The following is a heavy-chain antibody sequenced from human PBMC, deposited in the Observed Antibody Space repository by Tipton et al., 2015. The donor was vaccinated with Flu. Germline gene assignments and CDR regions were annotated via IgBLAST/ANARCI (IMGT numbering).Heavy chain of an antibody. CDR1: GGSFTGYY. D-gene: IGHD6-13*01. CDR2: INHDGRT. CDR3: ARDGGIAAGGYGMDV. Sequence: TLSLTCAINGGSFTGYYWSWIRQSPKKGLEWIGEINHDGRTNYNPSLKSRVSISGDTSKHQFSLRLTAVTVADTAVYYCARDGGIAAGGYGMDVWGQGTTVTVSS. J-gene: IGHJ6*02. V-gene: IGHV4-34*01.